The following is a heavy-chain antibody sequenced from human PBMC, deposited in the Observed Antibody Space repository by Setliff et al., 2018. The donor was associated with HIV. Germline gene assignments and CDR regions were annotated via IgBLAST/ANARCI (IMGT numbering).Heavy chain of an antibody. J-gene: IGHJ4*02. Sequence: PGGSLRLSCTVSGFPFDIFAMSWVRQAPGKGLECVSLMSYDGSNIYYADSVKGRFTISRDNSKNTLYLQMNSLRVEDTATYYCARDAKGGIDYWGQGTLVTVSS. D-gene: IGHD3-16*01. CDR3: ARDAKGGIDY. CDR1: GFPFDIFA. CDR2: MSYDGSNI. V-gene: IGHV3-30*04.